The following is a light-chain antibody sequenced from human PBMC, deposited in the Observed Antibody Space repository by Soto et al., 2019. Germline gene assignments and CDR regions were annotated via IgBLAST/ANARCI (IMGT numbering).Light chain of an antibody. CDR2: DAS. V-gene: IGKV3-15*01. Sequence: EIVMTQSPATLSVSPGDIATLSFRASQTVKSKLAWYQQKRGQAPRLLIYDASTRATGVPARFSGSGSGTEFTLTISGLQSEDFAVYYCQHYINWPPETFGQGTKVDIK. J-gene: IGKJ1*01. CDR3: QHYINWPPET. CDR1: QTVKSK.